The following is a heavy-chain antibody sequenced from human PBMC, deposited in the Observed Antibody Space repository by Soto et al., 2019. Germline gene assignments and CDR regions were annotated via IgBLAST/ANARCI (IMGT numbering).Heavy chain of an antibody. D-gene: IGHD3-16*01. J-gene: IGHJ4*02. CDR2: IRSDGTAT. Sequence: EMQLVESGGGLVQPGGSLRLSCVASGFTFSNYWMHWVRQDPGRGLVWVSSIRSDGTATQYADSVNGRFTVSRDNTKNTLYLQMTSLRAEDTAVYYCAKDLSWGQCDYWGQGTLVTVSS. CDR3: AKDLSWGQCDY. V-gene: IGHV3-74*01. CDR1: GFTFSNYW.